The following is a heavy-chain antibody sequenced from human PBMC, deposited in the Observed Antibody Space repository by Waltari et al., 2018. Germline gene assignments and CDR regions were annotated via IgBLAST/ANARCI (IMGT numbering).Heavy chain of an antibody. CDR3: VRSVFMDV. CDR1: GCSFHTYW. V-gene: IGHV3-74*01. D-gene: IGHD2-8*01. CDR2: IKSDGSIT. J-gene: IGHJ6*02. Sequence: EVKLVESGGGLVQPGGYLTLSCAASGCSFHTYWVNWARQAPGEGLVSVSRIKSDGSITAYADSVKGRFTISRDNANNTLYLQMNSLRVDDTAVYYCVRSVFMDVWGQGTTVSVAS.